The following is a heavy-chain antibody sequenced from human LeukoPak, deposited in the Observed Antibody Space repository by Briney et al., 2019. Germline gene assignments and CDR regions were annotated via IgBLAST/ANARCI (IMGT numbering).Heavy chain of an antibody. D-gene: IGHD6-13*01. CDR1: GFTFSSYW. CDR3: ASGWYSDY. J-gene: IGHJ4*01. Sequence: GGSLRLSCVPSGFTFSSYWMSWVRQAPGKGLQWVANIKQDGSAKYYVDSVKGRFTISRDNAKNSLYPQMNSLRAEDTAVYYCASGWYSDYWGHGTLVTVSS. V-gene: IGHV3-7*02. CDR2: IKQDGSAK.